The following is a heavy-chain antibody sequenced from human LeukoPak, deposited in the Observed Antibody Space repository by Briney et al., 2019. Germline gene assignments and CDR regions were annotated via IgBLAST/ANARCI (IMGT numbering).Heavy chain of an antibody. CDR3: AREHGSGFFDY. CDR1: GGSISSYY. V-gene: IGHV4-59*01. D-gene: IGHD3-10*01. J-gene: IGHJ4*02. CDR2: IYYSGGT. Sequence: SETLSLTCAVSGGSISSYYWSWIRQPPGKGLEWTGYIYYSGGTNYNPSLKSRVTISVDTSKNQFSLKLSSVTAADTAVYYCAREHGSGFFDYWGQGTLVTVSS.